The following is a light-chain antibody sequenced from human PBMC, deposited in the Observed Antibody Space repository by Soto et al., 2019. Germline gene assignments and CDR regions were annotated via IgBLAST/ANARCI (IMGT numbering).Light chain of an antibody. Sequence: EIVMTQSPATLSVSPGERATLSCRASRNINRKLAWYQQKPGQATRLLISGASTRATCIPARFSGSGSGTEFTLTISSLQSEDFAVYYCQQYYDYPPLIFGGGTQVEIK. J-gene: IGKJ4*01. CDR1: RNINRK. V-gene: IGKV3-15*01. CDR2: GAS. CDR3: QQYYDYPPLI.